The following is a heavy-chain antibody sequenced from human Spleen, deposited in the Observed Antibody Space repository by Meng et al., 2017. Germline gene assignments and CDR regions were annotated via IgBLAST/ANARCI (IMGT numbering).Heavy chain of an antibody. CDR2: INHSGST. Sequence: SETLSLTCTVSGYSISSGYYWSWIRQPPGKGLEWIGEINHSGSTNYNPSLKSRVTISVDTSKNQFSLKLSSVTAADTAVYYCARGPYYYDSSGYSYDYWGQGTLVTVSS. V-gene: IGHV4-38-2*02. CDR3: ARGPYYYDSSGYSYDY. CDR1: GYSISSGYY. J-gene: IGHJ4*02. D-gene: IGHD3-22*01.